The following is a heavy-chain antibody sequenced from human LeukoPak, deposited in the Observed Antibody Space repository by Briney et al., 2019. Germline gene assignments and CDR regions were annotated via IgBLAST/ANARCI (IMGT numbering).Heavy chain of an antibody. CDR2: IWYDGSNA. V-gene: IGHV3-33*01. CDR1: GFTFSSYG. CDR3: AREGVTRDDAFDM. D-gene: IGHD3-10*01. J-gene: IGHJ3*02. Sequence: PGGSLRLSCAASGFTFSSYGMHWVRQAPGKGLEWVAVIWYDGSNAYYADSVKGRFTISRDNPKNTLYLEMTNPRAEDTAVYYCAREGVTRDDAFDMWGQGTMVTVSS.